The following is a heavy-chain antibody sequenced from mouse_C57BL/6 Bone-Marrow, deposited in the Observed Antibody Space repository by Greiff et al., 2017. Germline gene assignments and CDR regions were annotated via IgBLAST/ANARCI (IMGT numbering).Heavy chain of an antibody. J-gene: IGHJ3*01. V-gene: IGHV1-50*01. D-gene: IGHD1-1*01. CDR1: GYTFTSYW. Sequence: QVQLQQPGAELVKPGASVKLSCKASGYTFTSYWMPWVKQRPGQGLEWIGEIDPSDSYTNYNQKFKGKATLTVDTSSSTAYMQLSSLTSEDSAVYYCARDYYGSSMFAYWGQGTLVTVSA. CDR3: ARDYYGSSMFAY. CDR2: IDPSDSYT.